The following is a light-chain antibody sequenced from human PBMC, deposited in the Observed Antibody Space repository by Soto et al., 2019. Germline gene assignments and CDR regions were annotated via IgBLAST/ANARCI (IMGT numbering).Light chain of an antibody. CDR3: MLTYGGPWV. CDR2: HTT. J-gene: IGLJ3*02. CDR1: TGAVTSGHY. V-gene: IGLV7-46*01. Sequence: QAVVTQEPSLTVSPGGTVTLTCGSSTGAVTSGHYPYWLQQKPGQAPRALIYHTTNTLSGTPARFSAALLGGKAALNLSGAQPEDEALYYCMLTYGGPWVFGGGTKLTVL.